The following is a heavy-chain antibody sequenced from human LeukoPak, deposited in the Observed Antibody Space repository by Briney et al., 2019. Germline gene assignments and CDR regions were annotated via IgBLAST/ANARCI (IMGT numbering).Heavy chain of an antibody. J-gene: IGHJ5*02. D-gene: IGHD3-10*01. Sequence: GASVKVSCKASGYTFTSNYMHWVRQAPGQGLEWMGVINPTGGSTSYAHKFQGRITLTRDMSTSTDYLELSSLRSDDTAVYYCARASMVRGVGLFFDRNWFDPWGQGTLVTVSS. CDR1: GYTFTSNY. CDR3: ARASMVRGVGLFFDRNWFDP. V-gene: IGHV1-46*01. CDR2: INPTGGST.